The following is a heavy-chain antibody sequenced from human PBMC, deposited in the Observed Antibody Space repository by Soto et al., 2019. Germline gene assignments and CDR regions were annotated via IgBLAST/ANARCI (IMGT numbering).Heavy chain of an antibody. CDR2: ISSGSGNI. V-gene: IGHV3-48*04. D-gene: IGHD3-10*01. CDR1: GFIFSSYD. Sequence: EVQLVESGGGLVQPGGSLRLSCAASGFIFSSYDMNWVRQAPGKGLEWVSYISSGSGNILYADSVKGRFTISRDNAKNYLYLQMNXXXAEDXAVYYCARTYGTGSLNWFDPWGQGTLVTVSS. J-gene: IGHJ5*02. CDR3: ARTYGTGSLNWFDP.